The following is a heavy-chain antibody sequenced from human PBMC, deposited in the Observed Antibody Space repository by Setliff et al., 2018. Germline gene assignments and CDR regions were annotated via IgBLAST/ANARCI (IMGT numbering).Heavy chain of an antibody. CDR2: INHSGST. Sequence: PSETLSLTCAVYGGSFSGYYWSWIRQPPGKGLEWIGEINHSGSTNYNPSLKSRVTISVDTSKNQFSLKLSSVTAADTAVYYCARAYSYSYYYMDVRGKGT. CDR1: GGSFSGYY. CDR3: ARAYSYSYYYMDV. V-gene: IGHV4-34*01. J-gene: IGHJ6*03. D-gene: IGHD4-4*01.